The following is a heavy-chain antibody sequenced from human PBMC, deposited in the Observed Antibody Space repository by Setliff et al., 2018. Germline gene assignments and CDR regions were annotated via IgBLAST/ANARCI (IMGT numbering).Heavy chain of an antibody. Sequence: SETLSLTCTVSGGSISSGGYYRSWIRQHPGKGLEWIGYIYYSGSTHYNPSLKSRVTISVDTSKNQFSLKLSSVTAADTAVYYCARVARVVLSRNAFDIWGQGTMVTVSS. D-gene: IGHD2-2*01. CDR3: ARVARVVLSRNAFDI. V-gene: IGHV4-31*03. CDR2: IYYSGST. CDR1: GGSISSGGYY. J-gene: IGHJ3*02.